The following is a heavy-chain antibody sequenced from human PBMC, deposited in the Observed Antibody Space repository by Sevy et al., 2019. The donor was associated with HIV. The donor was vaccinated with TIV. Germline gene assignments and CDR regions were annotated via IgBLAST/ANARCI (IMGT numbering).Heavy chain of an antibody. J-gene: IGHJ5*02. V-gene: IGHV4-38-2*02. CDR1: GYSISSGYY. CDR3: ARDYWYYDILTGYYKTDNWFDP. CDR2: IYHSGST. D-gene: IGHD3-9*01. Sequence: SETLSLTCAVSGYSISSGYYWGWIRQPPGKGLEWIGSIYHSGSTYYNPSLKSRVTISVDTSKNQFSLKLSSVTAADTAVYYCARDYWYYDILTGYYKTDNWFDPWGQGTLVTVS.